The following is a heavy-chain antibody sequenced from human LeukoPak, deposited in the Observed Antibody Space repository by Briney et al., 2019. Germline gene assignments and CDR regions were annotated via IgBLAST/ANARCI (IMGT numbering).Heavy chain of an antibody. CDR2: IFYGGGT. CDR1: GGSISSYY. J-gene: IGHJ5*02. Sequence: SETLSLTCTVSGGSISSYYWSWIRQPPGKGLEWIGYIFYGGGTNYNPSLKSRVTISVDTSKNQFSLKLSSVTAADTAVYYCARLFSFPLRAPFDPWGQGTLVTVSS. CDR3: ARLFSFPLRAPFDP. V-gene: IGHV4-59*01. D-gene: IGHD3-16*01.